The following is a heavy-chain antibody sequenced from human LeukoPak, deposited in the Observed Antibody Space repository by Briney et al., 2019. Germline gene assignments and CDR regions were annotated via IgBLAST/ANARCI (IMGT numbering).Heavy chain of an antibody. D-gene: IGHD3-10*01. CDR1: GGSTSSYY. CDR2: IYYSGST. CDR3: ARTRYYYNSRSYGAPYYFDY. Sequence: SETLSLTCTVSGGSTSSYYWSWIRQPPGKGLEWIGYIYYSGSTNYNPSLKSRVTISVDTSKNQFSLKLSSVTAADTAVYYCARTRYYYNSRSYGAPYYFDYWGQGTLVTVSS. V-gene: IGHV4-59*08. J-gene: IGHJ4*02.